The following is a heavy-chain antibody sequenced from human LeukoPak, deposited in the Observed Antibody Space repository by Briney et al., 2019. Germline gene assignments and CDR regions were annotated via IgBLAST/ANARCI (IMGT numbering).Heavy chain of an antibody. J-gene: IGHJ4*02. D-gene: IGHD4-17*01. CDR1: GFTFSNYW. CDR2: IKQDGSEK. Sequence: TGGSLGLSCAASGFTFSNYWMTWVRQAPGKGLEWVGNIKQDGSEKYYVDSVKGRFTISRDNAKNSLYLQMNSLRAEDTAVYYCARDQWYGDYDGFDYWGQGTLVTVSS. CDR3: ARDQWYGDYDGFDY. V-gene: IGHV3-7*01.